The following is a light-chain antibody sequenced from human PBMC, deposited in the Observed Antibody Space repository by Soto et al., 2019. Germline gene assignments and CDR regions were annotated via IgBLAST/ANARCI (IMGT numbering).Light chain of an antibody. J-gene: IGKJ1*01. CDR1: QSISSY. CDR3: QQSYSLRGT. V-gene: IGKV1-39*01. CDR2: AAS. Sequence: DLQGSQKLATVSASVGVRITVACRASQSISSYLNWYQQKPGTAPKLLIYAASSLQSGVPSRFSSRGSAADFTLLISSLQAEDCAPYFYQQSYSLRGTFGQGTKVDIK.